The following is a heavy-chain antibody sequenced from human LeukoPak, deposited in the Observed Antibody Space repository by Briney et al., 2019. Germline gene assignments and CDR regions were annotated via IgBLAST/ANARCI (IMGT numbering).Heavy chain of an antibody. V-gene: IGHV4-39*02. CDR1: GGSISSSDYY. Sequence: SETLSLTCTVSGGSISSSDYYWGWIRQPPGKGLEWIGSIYYSGRTYYNPSLKSRVTISVDTSKNQCSLKLSSVTAADTAVYYCAREVTTWFDPWGQGTLVTVSS. J-gene: IGHJ5*02. CDR3: AREVTTWFDP. D-gene: IGHD4-17*01. CDR2: IYYSGRT.